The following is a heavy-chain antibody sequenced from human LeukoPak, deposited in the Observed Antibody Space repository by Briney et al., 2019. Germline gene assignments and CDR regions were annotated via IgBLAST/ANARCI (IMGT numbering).Heavy chain of an antibody. CDR1: GGSISSGDYY. CDR3: AGRGHSSGWYFFDY. Sequence: PSETLSLTCTVSGGSISSGDYYWSWIRQPPGKGLEWIGYIYYSGSTYYNPSLKSRVTISVDTSKNQFSLKLSSVTAADTAVYYCAGRGHSSGWYFFDYWGQGTLVTVSS. CDR2: IYYSGST. J-gene: IGHJ4*02. D-gene: IGHD6-19*01. V-gene: IGHV4-30-4*01.